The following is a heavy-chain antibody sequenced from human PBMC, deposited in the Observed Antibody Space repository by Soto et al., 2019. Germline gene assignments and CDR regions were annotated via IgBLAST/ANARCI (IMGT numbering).Heavy chain of an antibody. CDR3: ARLVVGYCSGGSCYENPYYYYMDV. CDR2: IYYSGSS. CDR1: GGSIGSSRYY. J-gene: IGHJ6*03. D-gene: IGHD2-15*01. V-gene: IGHV4-39*01. Sequence: SETLSLTCTVSGGSIGSSRYYWGWIRQPPGKGLEWIGTIYYSGSSYYNPSLKSRVTISVDTSKNQFSLKLSSVTAADTAVYYCARLVVGYCSGGSCYENPYYYYMDVWGKGTTVTVSS.